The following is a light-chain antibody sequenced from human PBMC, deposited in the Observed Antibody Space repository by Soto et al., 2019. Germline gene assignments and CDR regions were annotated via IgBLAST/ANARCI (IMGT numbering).Light chain of an antibody. V-gene: IGLV2-14*01. CDR3: SSYTSDSSYV. CDR1: SSDVGLYDY. CDR2: AVS. J-gene: IGLJ1*01. Sequence: QSVLTQPASVSVSPGQSITISCTGTSSDVGLYDYVSWYQQRPGKAPQLMIYAVSNRPSGVSNRFSASKSGNTASLFISGLQAEDEADYYCSSYTSDSSYVVGSGTKVT.